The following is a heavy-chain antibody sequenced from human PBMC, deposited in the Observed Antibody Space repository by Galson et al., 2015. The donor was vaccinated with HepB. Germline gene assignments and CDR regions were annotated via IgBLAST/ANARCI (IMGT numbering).Heavy chain of an antibody. CDR1: GFTFSSYG. Sequence: SLRLSCAASGFTFSSYGMHWVRQAPGKGLGWVAFIRYDGSSKYYADSAKGRFTISRDNSKNTVYLQMNSLRAEDTAVYYCAKDPYYYGSGGYSVDYWGQGTLVTVSS. D-gene: IGHD3-10*01. J-gene: IGHJ4*02. V-gene: IGHV3-30*02. CDR3: AKDPYYYGSGGYSVDY. CDR2: IRYDGSSK.